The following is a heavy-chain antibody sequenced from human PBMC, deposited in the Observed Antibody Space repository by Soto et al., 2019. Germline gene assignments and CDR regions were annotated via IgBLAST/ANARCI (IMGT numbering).Heavy chain of an antibody. J-gene: IGHJ4*02. V-gene: IGHV3-23*01. Sequence: EVQLLESGGGLVQPGGSLRLSCAASGFTFSSYAMSWVRQAPGKGLEWVSTIIGRGGSTYYADSVKGRLTISRDNSKNTLYLQMNSLRAEDTAIYYWAKWAVGFDYWGQGTLVTVSS. CDR2: IIGRGGST. CDR3: AKWAVGFDY. CDR1: GFTFSSYA.